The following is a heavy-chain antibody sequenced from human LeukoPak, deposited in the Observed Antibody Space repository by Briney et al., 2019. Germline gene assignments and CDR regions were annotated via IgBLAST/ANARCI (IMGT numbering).Heavy chain of an antibody. V-gene: IGHV4-4*07. Sequence: PSETLSLTCTVSVGSINNYHWSWIRQPAGKGLEWIGQIYTDGSTNYNPPLKSRVTMSIDTTEDRVSLTIRSVTAADTAFYYCARRDISSGWSFDYWGQGTLVTVSS. CDR2: IYTDGST. CDR3: ARRDISSGWSFDY. J-gene: IGHJ4*02. D-gene: IGHD6-19*01. CDR1: VGSINNYH.